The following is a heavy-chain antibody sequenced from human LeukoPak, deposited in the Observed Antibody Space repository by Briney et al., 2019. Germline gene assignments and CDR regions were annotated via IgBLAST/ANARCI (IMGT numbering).Heavy chain of an antibody. CDR1: GFTFSSYW. J-gene: IGHJ3*02. CDR2: IRYDGSNK. Sequence: GGSLRLSCAASGFTFSSYWMHWVRQAPGKGLEWVAFIRYDGSNKYYADSVKGRFTISRDNSKNTLYLQMNSLRAEDTAVYYCAREGVMVRGVSDAFDIWGQGTMVTVSS. V-gene: IGHV3-30*02. D-gene: IGHD3-10*01. CDR3: AREGVMVRGVSDAFDI.